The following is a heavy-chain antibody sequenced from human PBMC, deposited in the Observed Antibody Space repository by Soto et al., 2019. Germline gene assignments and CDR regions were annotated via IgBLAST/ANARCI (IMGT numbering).Heavy chain of an antibody. J-gene: IGHJ4*02. V-gene: IGHV4-59*11. CDR1: GGSISSHY. CDR3: ARVDNSSGYLYYFDY. D-gene: IGHD3-22*01. CDR2: IYYSGST. Sequence: SETLSLTCTVSGGSISSHYWSWIRQPPGKGLEWIGYIYYSGSTNYNPSLKSRVTISVDTSKNQFSLKLSSVTAADTAVYYCARVDNSSGYLYYFDYWGQGTLVTVSS.